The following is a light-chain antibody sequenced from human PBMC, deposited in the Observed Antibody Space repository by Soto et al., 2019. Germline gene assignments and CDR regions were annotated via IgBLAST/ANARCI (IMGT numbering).Light chain of an antibody. Sequence: QSALTHPASVSGSPGQSITISCTGTRSDVGGYNYVSWYQQHPGKAPKLMIYDVSNRPSGVSNRFSGSKSGNTASLTISGLQAEDEADYYCSSYTSSSTLDVVFGGGTKVTVL. V-gene: IGLV2-14*01. CDR1: RSDVGGYNY. CDR2: DVS. J-gene: IGLJ2*01. CDR3: SSYTSSSTLDVV.